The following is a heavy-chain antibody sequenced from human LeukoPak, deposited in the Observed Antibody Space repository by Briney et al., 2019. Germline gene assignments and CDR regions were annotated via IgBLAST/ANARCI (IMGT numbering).Heavy chain of an antibody. CDR1: GGSISSYY. V-gene: IGHV4-59*01. J-gene: IGHJ6*02. D-gene: IGHD6-13*01. Sequence: SETLSLTCTVSGGSISSYYWSWIRQPPGKGLEWIGYTYYSGSTNYNPSLKSRVTISVDTSKNQFSLKLSSVTAADTAVYYCAREGGSSSWFRGYYGMDVWGQGTTVTVSS. CDR2: TYYSGST. CDR3: AREGGSSSWFRGYYGMDV.